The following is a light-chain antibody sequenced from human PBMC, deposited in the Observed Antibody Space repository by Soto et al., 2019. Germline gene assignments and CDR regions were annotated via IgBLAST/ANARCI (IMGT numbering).Light chain of an antibody. V-gene: IGKV1-9*01. CDR1: QGIASY. CDR3: QQFNSYPLT. J-gene: IGKJ4*01. CDR2: AAS. Sequence: IPLTQSPSSLSASVGDRVTITCRASQGIASYLAWYQQKPGKAPKLLIYAASTLQSGVPSRFSGSASGTDFTLTISSLQPEDFATFYCQQFNSYPLTFGGGTKVEIK.